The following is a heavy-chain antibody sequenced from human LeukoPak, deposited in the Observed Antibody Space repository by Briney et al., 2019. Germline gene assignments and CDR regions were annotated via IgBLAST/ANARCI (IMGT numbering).Heavy chain of an antibody. CDR1: GASISGYY. CDR3: AREGTAFWHWFDP. CDR2: IYHSGDT. Sequence: PSGTLSLTCSVSGASISGYYWSWIRQPPGKGLEWIGYIYHSGDTNYNPSLKSRVTISVDTSKNQFSLKLNSVTAADTALYYCAREGTAFWHWFDPWGQGTLVTVSS. D-gene: IGHD3-3*01. V-gene: IGHV4-59*01. J-gene: IGHJ5*02.